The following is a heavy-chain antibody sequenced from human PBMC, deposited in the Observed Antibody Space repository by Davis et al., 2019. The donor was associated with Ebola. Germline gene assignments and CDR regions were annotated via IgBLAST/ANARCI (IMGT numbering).Heavy chain of an antibody. CDR3: ARGSNYHYYYGMDV. V-gene: IGHV1-2*04. CDR2: INPNSGGT. Sequence: ASVKVSCKASGYTFTGYYMHWVRQAPGQGLEWMGWINPNSGGTNYAQKFQGWVTMTRDTSISTAYMELSRLRSDDTAVYYCARGSNYHYYYGMDVWGQGTMVTVSS. J-gene: IGHJ6*02. D-gene: IGHD2-2*01. CDR1: GYTFTGYY.